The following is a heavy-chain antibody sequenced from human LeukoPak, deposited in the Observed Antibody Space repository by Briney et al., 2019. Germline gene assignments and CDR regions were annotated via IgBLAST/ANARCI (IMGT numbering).Heavy chain of an antibody. CDR3: ARWGSGTSPFDD. D-gene: IGHD3-16*01. Sequence: PSETLSLTCTVSGGSISGSTYYWGWIRQTPGKGLEWIGSIYYSGSTYYNPSLKSRVTISVDTSKNQFSLKLSSVTAADTAVCFCARWGSGTSPFDDWGQGTLVTVSS. V-gene: IGHV4-39*07. CDR2: IYYSGST. J-gene: IGHJ4*02. CDR1: GGSISGSTYY.